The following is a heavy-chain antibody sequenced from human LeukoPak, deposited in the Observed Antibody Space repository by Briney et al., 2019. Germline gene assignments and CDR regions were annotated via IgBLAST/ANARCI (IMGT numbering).Heavy chain of an antibody. CDR1: GFTVSSNS. J-gene: IGHJ3*02. D-gene: IGHD6-19*01. CDR2: ISSSSSYI. Sequence: GGSLRLSCTVSGFTVSSNSMSWVRQAPGKGLEWVSSISSSSSYIYYADSVKGRFTISRDNAKNSLYLQMNSLRAEDTAVYYCARVPYSSGWYSVSGAFDIWGQGTMVTVSS. CDR3: ARVPYSSGWYSVSGAFDI. V-gene: IGHV3-21*01.